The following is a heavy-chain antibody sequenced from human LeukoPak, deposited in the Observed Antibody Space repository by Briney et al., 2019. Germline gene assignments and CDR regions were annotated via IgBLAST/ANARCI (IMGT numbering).Heavy chain of an antibody. D-gene: IGHD6-19*01. CDR3: ARDGGSSGWYSLYYYYYYMDV. V-gene: IGHV1-2*02. Sequence: GASVKVSCKASGYTFTGYYMHWVRQAPGQGLEWMGWINPNSGGTNYAQKFQGRVTMTRDTSISTAYMELSRLRSDDTAVYYCARDGGSSGWYSLYYYYYYMDVWGKGTAVTVSS. J-gene: IGHJ6*03. CDR1: GYTFTGYY. CDR2: INPNSGGT.